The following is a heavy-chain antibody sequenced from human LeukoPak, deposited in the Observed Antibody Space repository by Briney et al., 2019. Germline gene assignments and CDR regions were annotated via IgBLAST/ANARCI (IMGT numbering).Heavy chain of an antibody. Sequence: GGTLRLSCAASGFTFSSSAMHWVRQGPGKGLEWVAYIAHHGNNKYYADSVKGRFTISRDNSKGSLYLQMNSLRADDTAVYYCAKDGSWSCTDWGQGTLVRVSS. CDR1: GFTFSSSA. J-gene: IGHJ4*02. CDR2: IAHHGNNK. V-gene: IGHV3-30*02. CDR3: AKDGSWSCTD. D-gene: IGHD2-8*02.